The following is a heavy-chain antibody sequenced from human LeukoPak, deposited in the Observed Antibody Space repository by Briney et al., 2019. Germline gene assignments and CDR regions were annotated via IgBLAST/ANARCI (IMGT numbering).Heavy chain of an antibody. J-gene: IGHJ4*02. CDR2: ISSSSSYI. CDR1: GFTFSSYS. CDR3: ARVDYGDYAGEFDY. D-gene: IGHD4-17*01. Sequence: PGGSLRLSCAASGFTFSSYSMNWVRQAPGKGLEWVSSISSSSSYIYYADSVKGRFTISRDNAKNSLYLQMNSLRAEDTAVYYCARVDYGDYAGEFDYWGQGTLVTVSS. V-gene: IGHV3-21*01.